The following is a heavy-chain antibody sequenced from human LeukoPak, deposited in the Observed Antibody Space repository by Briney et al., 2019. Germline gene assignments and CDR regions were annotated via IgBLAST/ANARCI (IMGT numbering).Heavy chain of an antibody. Sequence: GESLKISCKGSGYSFTSYWIGWVRQMPGKGLEWMGIIYPGDSDTRYSPSFQGQVTISADKSISTAYLQWSSLKASDTAMYYCARLRVVPAAKVYYSDYWGQGTLVTVSS. D-gene: IGHD2-2*01. CDR3: ARLRVVPAAKVYYSDY. V-gene: IGHV5-51*01. J-gene: IGHJ4*02. CDR1: GYSFTSYW. CDR2: IYPGDSDT.